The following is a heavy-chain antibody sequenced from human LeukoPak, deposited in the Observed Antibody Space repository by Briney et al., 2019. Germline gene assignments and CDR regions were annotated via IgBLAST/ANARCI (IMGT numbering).Heavy chain of an antibody. CDR2: ISSSSSTI. Sequence: GGSLRLSCAASGFTFSSYSMNWVRQAPGKGLEWVSYISSSSSTIYYADSVKGRFTISRDNSKNTLYLQMNTLRAEDTAVYYCAPYEGIGARGGQGTLVTVSS. V-gene: IGHV3-48*01. J-gene: IGHJ4*02. CDR3: APYEGIGAR. D-gene: IGHD3-10*01. CDR1: GFTFSSYS.